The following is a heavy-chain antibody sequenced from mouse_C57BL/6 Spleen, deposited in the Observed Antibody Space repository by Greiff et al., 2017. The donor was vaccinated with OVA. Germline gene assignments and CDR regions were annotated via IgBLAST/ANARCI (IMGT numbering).Heavy chain of an antibody. V-gene: IGHV5-17*01. D-gene: IGHD2-3*01. CDR3: ATPDVYSAWFAY. CDR2: ISSGSSTI. CDR1: GFTFSDYG. J-gene: IGHJ3*01. Sequence: EVKVVESGGGLVKPGGSLKLSCAASGFTFSDYGMHWVRQAPEKGLEWVAYISSGSSTIYYADTVKGRFTISRDNAKNTLFLQMTSLRSEDTAMYYCATPDVYSAWFAYWGQGTLVTVSA.